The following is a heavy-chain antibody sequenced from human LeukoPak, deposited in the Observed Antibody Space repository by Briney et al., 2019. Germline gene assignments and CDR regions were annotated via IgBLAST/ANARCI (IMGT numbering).Heavy chain of an antibody. J-gene: IGHJ4*02. V-gene: IGHV4-39*01. CDR1: GGSISSSSFY. CDR3: TEFYFDRSGYADY. D-gene: IGHD3-22*01. CDR2: IYYRGST. Sequence: SETLSLTCTVSGGSISSSSFYWGWLRQPPGKGLVWIGSIYYRGSTYYNPSLKSRVTISVDMSENQVSLKLRSVTAADTAVYYCTEFYFDRSGYADYWGQGTPVTVSS.